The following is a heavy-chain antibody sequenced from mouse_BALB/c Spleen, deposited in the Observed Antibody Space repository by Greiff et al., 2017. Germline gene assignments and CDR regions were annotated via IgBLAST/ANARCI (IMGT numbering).Heavy chain of an antibody. CDR2: IRNKANGYTT. V-gene: IGHV7-3*02. CDR3: AREGDGAY. J-gene: IGHJ3*01. Sequence: EVQGVESGGGLVQPGGSLRLSCATSGFTFTDYYMSWVRQPPGKALEWLGFIRNKANGYTTEYSASVKGRFTISRDNSQSILYLQMNTLRAEDSATYYCAREGDGAYWGQGTLVTVSA. CDR1: GFTFTDYY.